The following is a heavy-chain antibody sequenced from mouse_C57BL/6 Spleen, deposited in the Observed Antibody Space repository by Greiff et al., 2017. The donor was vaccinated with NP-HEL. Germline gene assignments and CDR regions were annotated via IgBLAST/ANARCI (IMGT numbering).Heavy chain of an antibody. Sequence: EVQLQQSGPELVKPGASVKLPCKASGYTFTGYNMDWVKQSPGKSLEWIGGINPNNGGTNYNQKFKGKATLTVDKSYSTAYMELRRLRTEDTAVYYCASEIYDGCYEFAYWGQGTLVTVSA. J-gene: IGHJ3*01. D-gene: IGHD2-3*01. CDR1: GYTFTGYN. V-gene: IGHV1-18*01. CDR2: INPNNGGT. CDR3: ASEIYDGCYEFAY.